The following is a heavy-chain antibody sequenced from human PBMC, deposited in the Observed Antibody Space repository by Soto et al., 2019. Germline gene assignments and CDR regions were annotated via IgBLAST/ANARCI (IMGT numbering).Heavy chain of an antibody. J-gene: IGHJ6*02. V-gene: IGHV3-30*18. CDR2: ISYDGSNK. CDR3: AKDEGGCSSTSCYTPYYYYGMDV. D-gene: IGHD2-2*02. CDR1: GFTFSSYG. Sequence: PGGSLRLSCAASGFTFSSYGMHWVRQAPGKGLEWVAVISYDGSNKYYADSVKGRFTISRDNSKNTLYLQMNSLRAEDTAVYYCAKDEGGCSSTSCYTPYYYYGMDVWGQGTTVTVSS.